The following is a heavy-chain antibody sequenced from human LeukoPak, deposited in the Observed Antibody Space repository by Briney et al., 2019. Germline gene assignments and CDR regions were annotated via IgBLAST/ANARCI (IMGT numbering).Heavy chain of an antibody. V-gene: IGHV7-4-1*02. Sequence: ASVTVSFKSSGYTFRNYALNWVRQAPGQGLAFMGWINTYNGNPTYAQGFTGRFVFSFDTPVSTAYLQISSLKAEDTAVYYCARDSGQRLQDACDIWGQGTMVTVSS. CDR3: ARDSGQRLQDACDI. CDR2: INTYNGNP. J-gene: IGHJ3*02. CDR1: GYTFRNYA. D-gene: IGHD5-24*01.